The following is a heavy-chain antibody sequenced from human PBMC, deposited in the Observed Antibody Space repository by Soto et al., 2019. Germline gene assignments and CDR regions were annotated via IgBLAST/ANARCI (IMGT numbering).Heavy chain of an antibody. CDR3: ARGAADTAMVDS. D-gene: IGHD5-18*01. J-gene: IGHJ4*02. Sequence: PSETLSLTCTVASGSIRSYYWTCIRQPPGKGLEWLGYICYSGSTFYNPSLKSRVTISIHTSKSQFSLQLTSVTAADTAVYYCARGAADTAMVDSWGQGTLVTVSS. CDR1: SGSIRSYY. V-gene: IGHV4-59*01. CDR2: ICYSGST.